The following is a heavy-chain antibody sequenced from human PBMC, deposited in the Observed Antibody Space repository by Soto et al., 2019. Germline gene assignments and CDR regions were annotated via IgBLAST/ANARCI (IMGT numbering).Heavy chain of an antibody. CDR2: IFIGGTT. V-gene: IGHV3-53*01. Sequence: GESLKISCAASGFTVSSSQMTWVRQAPGKALEWVSVIFIGGTTQYAVSVKGRFTISRDYSKNTVYLQMNSLRAEDTAVYYCARVNTLKVVVTDYWGQGTLVTVSS. J-gene: IGHJ4*02. CDR3: ARVNTLKVVVTDY. CDR1: GFTVSSSQ. D-gene: IGHD3-22*01.